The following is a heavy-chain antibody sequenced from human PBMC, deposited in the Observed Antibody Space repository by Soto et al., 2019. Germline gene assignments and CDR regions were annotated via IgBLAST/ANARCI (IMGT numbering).Heavy chain of an antibody. CDR2: ISGSGGST. V-gene: IGHV3-23*01. J-gene: IGHJ4*02. D-gene: IGHD3-10*01. Sequence: GGSLRLSCAASGFTFSSYAMSWVRQAPGKGLEWVSAISGSGGSTYYADSVKGRFTISRDNSKNTLYLQMNSLRAEDTAVYYCAKDGVLLWSGELLYNPSYFDYWGQGTLVTVSS. CDR1: GFTFSSYA. CDR3: AKDGVLLWSGELLYNPSYFDY.